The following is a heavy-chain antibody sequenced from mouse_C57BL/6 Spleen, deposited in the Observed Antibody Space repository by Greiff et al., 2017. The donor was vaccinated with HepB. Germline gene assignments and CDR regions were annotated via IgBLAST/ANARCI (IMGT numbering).Heavy chain of an antibody. Sequence: EVHLVESGGGLVKPGGSLKLSCAASGFTFSDYGMHWVRQAPEKGLEWVAYISSGSSTIYYADTVKGRFTISRDNAKNTLFLQMTSLRSEDTAMYYCARDDYDYFDYWGQGTTLTVSS. V-gene: IGHV5-17*01. CDR2: ISSGSSTI. D-gene: IGHD2-4*01. CDR3: ARDDYDYFDY. J-gene: IGHJ2*01. CDR1: GFTFSDYG.